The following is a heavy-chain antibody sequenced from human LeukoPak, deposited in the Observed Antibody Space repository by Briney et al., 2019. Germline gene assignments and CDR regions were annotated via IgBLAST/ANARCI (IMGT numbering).Heavy chain of an antibody. CDR3: ARDPQRRVGAFDI. CDR1: GYTFTGYY. CDR2: IDPNSGGT. D-gene: IGHD1-26*01. V-gene: IGHV1-2*02. Sequence: ASVKVSCKASGYTFTGYYMHWVRQAPGQGLEWMGWIDPNSGGTNYAQKFQGRVTITADKSTSTAYMELSSLRSEDTAVYYCARDPQRRVGAFDIWGQGTMVTVSS. J-gene: IGHJ3*02.